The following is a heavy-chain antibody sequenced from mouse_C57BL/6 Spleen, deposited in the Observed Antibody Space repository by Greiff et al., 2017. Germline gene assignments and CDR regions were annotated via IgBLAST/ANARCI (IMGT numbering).Heavy chain of an antibody. J-gene: IGHJ4*01. CDR2: ISYDGSN. V-gene: IGHV3-6*01. D-gene: IGHD2-3*01. Sequence: VQLKESGPGLVKPSQSLSLTCSVTGYSITSGYYWNWIRQFPGNKLEWMGYISYDGSNNYNPSLKNRTTITRDTSKNQFFLKLNSVTTEDTATYDCARGGYYDYYAMDYWGQGTSVTVSS. CDR1: GYSITSGYY. CDR3: ARGGYYDYYAMDY.